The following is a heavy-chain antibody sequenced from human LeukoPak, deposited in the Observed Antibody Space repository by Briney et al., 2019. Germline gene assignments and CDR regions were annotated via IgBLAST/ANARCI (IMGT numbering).Heavy chain of an antibody. D-gene: IGHD3-10*01. Sequence: GGSLRLSCAASGFTFSSYGMHWVRQAPGKGLEWVAFIPYDGSNKYYADSVKGRFTISRDNSKNTLYLQMNSLRAEDTAVYYCAKDPHPYGSGLFYYFDYWGQGALVTVSS. CDR1: GFTFSSYG. CDR3: AKDPHPYGSGLFYYFDY. CDR2: IPYDGSNK. J-gene: IGHJ4*02. V-gene: IGHV3-30*02.